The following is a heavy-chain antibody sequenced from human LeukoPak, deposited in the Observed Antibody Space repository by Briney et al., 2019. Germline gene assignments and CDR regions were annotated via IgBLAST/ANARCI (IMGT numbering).Heavy chain of an antibody. CDR2: ISSSSSTI. D-gene: IGHD6-13*01. CDR1: GFTFSNYA. J-gene: IGHJ5*02. CDR3: ARDMTTSSSWYRRRTNWFDP. V-gene: IGHV3-48*02. Sequence: PGGSLRLSCAASGFTFSNYAMNWVRQAPGKGLEWVSYISSSSSTIYYADSVKGRFTISRDNAKNSLYLQMNSLRDEDTAVYYCARDMTTSSSWYRRRTNWFDPWGQGTLVTVSS.